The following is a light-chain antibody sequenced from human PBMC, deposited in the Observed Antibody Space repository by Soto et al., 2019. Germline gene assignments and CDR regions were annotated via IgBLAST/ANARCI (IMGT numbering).Light chain of an antibody. CDR3: ATWDDGLNGWV. Sequence: QAVVTQPPSASGTPGQRVTISCSGRSSNIGSNAVNWYQQFPGRAPKVLIYNNNERPSGVPDRFSGSKSGTSASLAISWLQSEDEADYYCATWDDGLNGWVFGGGTKLTV. CDR2: NNN. CDR1: SSNIGSNA. J-gene: IGLJ3*02. V-gene: IGLV1-44*01.